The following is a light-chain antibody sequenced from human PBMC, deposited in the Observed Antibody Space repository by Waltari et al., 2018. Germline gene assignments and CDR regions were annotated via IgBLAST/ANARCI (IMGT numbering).Light chain of an antibody. CDR1: EDLNKY. V-gene: IGKV1-39*01. CDR2: ATS. J-gene: IGKJ4*01. Sequence: DIQMTQSPSSLSASVGDRVTITCRASEDLNKYLNWYQQKPGKAPSLLISATSTLRSGVPTRCGGSSSGTDFILTISSLQAEDFAIYCCQQSYRAPLTFGGGTKVEI. CDR3: QQSYRAPLT.